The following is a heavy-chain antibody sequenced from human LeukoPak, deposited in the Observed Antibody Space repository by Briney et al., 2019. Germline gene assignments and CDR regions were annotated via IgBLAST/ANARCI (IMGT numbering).Heavy chain of an antibody. Sequence: PGGSLRLPCAASGFTFSSYEMNWVRQAPGKGLEWVSYISSSGSTIYYADSVKGRFTISRDNAKNSLYLQMNSLRAEDTAVYYCARRAFSSGWYVPGYFDYWGQGTLVTVSS. CDR1: GFTFSSYE. CDR3: ARRAFSSGWYVPGYFDY. CDR2: ISSSGSTI. J-gene: IGHJ4*02. V-gene: IGHV3-48*03. D-gene: IGHD6-19*01.